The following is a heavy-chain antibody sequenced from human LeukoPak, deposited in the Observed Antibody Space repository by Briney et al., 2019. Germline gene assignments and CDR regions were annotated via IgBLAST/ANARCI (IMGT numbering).Heavy chain of an antibody. Sequence: GASVKVSCKASGGTFSSYAISWVRQAPGQGLEWMGGIIPIFGTANYAQKFQGRVTITTDESTSTAYMELSSLRSEDTAVYYCARGGDMIAVAQNAFDIWGQGTMVTVSS. V-gene: IGHV1-69*05. D-gene: IGHD3-22*01. CDR1: GGTFSSYA. J-gene: IGHJ3*02. CDR3: ARGGDMIAVAQNAFDI. CDR2: IIPIFGTA.